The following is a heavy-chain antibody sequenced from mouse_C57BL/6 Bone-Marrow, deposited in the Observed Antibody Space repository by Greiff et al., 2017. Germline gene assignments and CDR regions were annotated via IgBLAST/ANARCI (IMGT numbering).Heavy chain of an antibody. J-gene: IGHJ3*01. CDR1: GFTFSRYA. CDR3: ARTNWDGIAD. CDR2: ISDGGSYT. V-gene: IGHV5-4*01. D-gene: IGHD4-1*01. Sequence: EVQLVESGGGLVKPGGSLKLSCAASGFTFSRYAMSWVRQTPEKRLAWVATISDGGSYTYYPDNVKGRFTIARDNAKNNLYLQMSHLKSEDTAMYYCARTNWDGIADWGQGTLVTVSA.